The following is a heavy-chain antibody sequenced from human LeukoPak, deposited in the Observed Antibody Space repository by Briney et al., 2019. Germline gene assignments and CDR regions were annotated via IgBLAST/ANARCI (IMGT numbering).Heavy chain of an antibody. CDR1: GYTFTSYY. J-gene: IGHJ5*02. CDR3: AREIQHIVVVTAIHWFDP. Sequence: ASVKVSCKASGYTFTSYYIHWVRQAPGQGLEWMGIINPSGGSTSYAQKFQGRVTMTRDTSTSTVYMELSSLRSEDTAVYYCAREIQHIVVVTAIHWFDPWGQGTLVAVSS. V-gene: IGHV1-46*01. CDR2: INPSGGST. D-gene: IGHD2-21*02.